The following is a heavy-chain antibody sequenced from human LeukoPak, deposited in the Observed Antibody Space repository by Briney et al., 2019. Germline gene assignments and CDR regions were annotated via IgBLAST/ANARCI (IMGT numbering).Heavy chain of an antibody. CDR3: AEDMWADYGDYESDY. V-gene: IGHV3-9*01. Sequence: GRSLRLSCAVSGFNFDDYAMHWVRQAPGKGLEWVSGISWNSGSIGYADSVKGRFTISRDNAKNSLYLQMNSLRAEDTALYYCAEDMWADYGDYESDYWGQGTLVTVSS. CDR1: GFNFDDYA. J-gene: IGHJ4*02. CDR2: ISWNSGSI. D-gene: IGHD4-17*01.